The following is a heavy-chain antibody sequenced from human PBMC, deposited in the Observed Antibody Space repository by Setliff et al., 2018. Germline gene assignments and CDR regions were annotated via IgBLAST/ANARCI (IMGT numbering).Heavy chain of an antibody. CDR3: ARLGGWLTSPETPGAFDI. CDR2: IYPDDSDT. J-gene: IGHJ3*02. V-gene: IGHV5-51*01. D-gene: IGHD3-16*01. Sequence: GESLKISCKGSGYSFSTYWIGWVRQMPGKGLEWMGIIYPDDSDTRYSPSFQGQVTMSADKSINTAYLQWSSLKASDTAIYYCARLGGWLTSPETPGAFDIWGQGTMVTVSS. CDR1: GYSFSTYW.